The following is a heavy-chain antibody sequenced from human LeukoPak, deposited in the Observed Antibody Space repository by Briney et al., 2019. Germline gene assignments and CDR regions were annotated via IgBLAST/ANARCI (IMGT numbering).Heavy chain of an antibody. J-gene: IGHJ5*02. V-gene: IGHV3-49*03. Sequence: GGSLRLSCTASGFTSGDYAMSWFRQAPGKGLEWVGFTRSKAYGGTTEYAASVKGRFTISRDDSKSIAYLQMNSLKTEDTAVYYGTREDSSSWYNWFDPWGQGTLVTVSS. CDR2: TRSKAYGGTT. CDR1: GFTSGDYA. CDR3: TREDSSSWYNWFDP. D-gene: IGHD6-13*01.